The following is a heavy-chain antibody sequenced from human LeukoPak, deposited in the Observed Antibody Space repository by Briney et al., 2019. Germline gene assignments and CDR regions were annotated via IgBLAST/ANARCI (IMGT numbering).Heavy chain of an antibody. V-gene: IGHV1-8*01. CDR3: ATGIAAAGIGDY. CDR1: GYTFTSYD. D-gene: IGHD6-13*01. Sequence: ASVKVSCKASGYTFTSYDINWVRQATGQGLEWMGWMNPNSGNTGYAQKFQGRVTMTRNTSISTAYMELSSLRSEDTAVYYCATGIAAAGIGDYWGQGTLVTVSS. J-gene: IGHJ4*02. CDR2: MNPNSGNT.